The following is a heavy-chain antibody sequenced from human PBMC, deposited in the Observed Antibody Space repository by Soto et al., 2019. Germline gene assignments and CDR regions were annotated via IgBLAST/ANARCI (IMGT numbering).Heavy chain of an antibody. V-gene: IGHV3-73*01. CDR2: IRSKANSYAT. Sequence: EVQLVASGGSLVQPGGSRKLSCAASGFTFSGSSMHWVRPASGKGLEWVGRIRSKANSYATAYAASVKGRFTISRDDSKNTAYLQMNSLKTEDTAVYYCTRLPDYWGQGTLVTVSS. J-gene: IGHJ4*02. CDR1: GFTFSGSS. CDR3: TRLPDY.